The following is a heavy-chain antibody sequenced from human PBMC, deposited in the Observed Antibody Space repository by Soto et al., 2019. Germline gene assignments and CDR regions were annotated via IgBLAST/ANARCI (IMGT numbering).Heavy chain of an antibody. J-gene: IGHJ4*02. Sequence: PGGSLRLSCPASGFTFSSYWMNWVRQAPGKGLEWVAHIKEDGSDKPYVASVKGRFTISRDNAKNSLFLQMNSLRAEDTAVYYCATDQDYSKDYWGQGTLVTVSS. V-gene: IGHV3-7*01. D-gene: IGHD4-4*01. CDR1: GFTFSSYW. CDR2: IKEDGSDK. CDR3: ATDQDYSKDY.